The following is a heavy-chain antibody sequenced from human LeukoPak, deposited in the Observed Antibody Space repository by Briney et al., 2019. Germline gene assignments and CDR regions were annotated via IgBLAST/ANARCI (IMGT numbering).Heavy chain of an antibody. CDR2: IIPILGIA. Sequence: SVKVSCKASGGTFSSYAISWVRQAPGQGLEWMGRIIPILGIANYAPKFQGRVTITADKSTSTAYMELSSLRSEDTAVYYCAGAYYGSGSSPFGYWGQGTLVTVSS. CDR1: GGTFSSYA. V-gene: IGHV1-69*04. J-gene: IGHJ4*02. CDR3: AGAYYGSGSSPFGY. D-gene: IGHD3-10*01.